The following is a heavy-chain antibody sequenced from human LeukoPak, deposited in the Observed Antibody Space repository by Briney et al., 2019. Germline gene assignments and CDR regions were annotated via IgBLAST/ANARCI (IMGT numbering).Heavy chain of an antibody. Sequence: GESLKISCKASGYPFTNYWIGWVRHTPRKGLEWMGIIHPGDSDTSYRTSFQGQVNMSVDESTSTAYLHWTSLKASDTAIYYCARHAGYCTGGKCYSFYYFDYWGQGTLVTVSS. J-gene: IGHJ4*02. V-gene: IGHV5-51*01. CDR2: IHPGDSDT. CDR3: ARHAGYCTGGKCYSFYYFDY. D-gene: IGHD2-15*01. CDR1: GYPFTNYW.